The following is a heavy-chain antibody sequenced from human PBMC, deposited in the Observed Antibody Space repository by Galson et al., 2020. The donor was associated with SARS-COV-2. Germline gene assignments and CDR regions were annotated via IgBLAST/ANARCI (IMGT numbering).Heavy chain of an antibody. CDR3: AHIRLRVIVDD. CDR2: FYWNDDK. J-gene: IGHJ4*02. CDR1: GFSLSTVGVG. V-gene: IGHV2-5*01. D-gene: IGHD3-16*01. Sequence: SGPTLVKPTQTLTLTCTFSGFSLSTVGVGVGWIRQAPGKALEWLAIFYWNDDKRYSPSLKSRLTITKDTSKNQVVLTMTNMDPVDTATYYCAHIRLRVIVDDWGQVTLVTVSS.